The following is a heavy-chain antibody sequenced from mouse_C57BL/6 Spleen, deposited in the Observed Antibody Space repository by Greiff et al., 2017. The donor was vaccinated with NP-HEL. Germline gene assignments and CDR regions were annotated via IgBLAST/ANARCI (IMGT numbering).Heavy chain of an antibody. D-gene: IGHD1-1*01. CDR1: GYTFTSYW. Sequence: QVQLQQPGAELVRPGTSVKLSCKASGYTFTSYWMHWVKQRPGQGLEWIGVIDPSDSYTNYNQKFKGKATLTVDTSSSTAYMQLSSLTSEDSAVYYCSPLITTVVAPVDFGVWGTGTTVTVSS. CDR2: IDPSDSYT. CDR3: SPLITTVVAPVDFGV. V-gene: IGHV1-59*01. J-gene: IGHJ1*03.